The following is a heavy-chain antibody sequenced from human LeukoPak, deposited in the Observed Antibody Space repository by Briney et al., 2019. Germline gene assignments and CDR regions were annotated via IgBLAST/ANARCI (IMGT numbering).Heavy chain of an antibody. V-gene: IGHV3-48*03. D-gene: IGHD5-24*01. CDR2: ISSSGSTT. CDR1: GFTFSTYE. Sequence: QPGGSLRLSCAASGFTFSTYEMNWVRQAPGKGLEWVSHISSSGSTTYYADSVKGRFTISRDNAKNSLYLQMNSLRAEDTAVYYCASPQYYFDYWGQGTLVIVSS. CDR3: ASPQYYFDY. J-gene: IGHJ4*02.